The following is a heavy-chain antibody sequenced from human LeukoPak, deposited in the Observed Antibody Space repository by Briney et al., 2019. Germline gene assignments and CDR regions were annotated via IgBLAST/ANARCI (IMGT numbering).Heavy chain of an antibody. J-gene: IGHJ6*03. CDR2: INPNTGET. Sequence: ASVKVSCKTSGYTFTAYYMHWVRQAPGQGLEWMGCINPNTGETNYAQKFLDRVTVTRDTSISTAYMELSWLTSDDTAVYYCAKTAFQFGYHFYYMDIWGKGITVTVSS. CDR3: AKTAFQFGYHFYYMDI. D-gene: IGHD2-21*01. CDR1: GYTFTAYY. V-gene: IGHV1-2*02.